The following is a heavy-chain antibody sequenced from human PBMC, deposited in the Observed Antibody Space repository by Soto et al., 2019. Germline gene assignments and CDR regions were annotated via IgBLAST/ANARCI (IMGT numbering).Heavy chain of an antibody. CDR3: ASGEYYYDSSGYPPPIDY. CDR1: GGSISSGGYS. V-gene: IGHV4-31*11. CDR2: IYYSGST. D-gene: IGHD3-22*01. Sequence: SETLSLTCAVSGGSISSGGYSWSWIRQPPGKGLEWIGYIYYSGSTYYNPSLKSRVTISVDTSKNQFSLKLSSVTAADTAVYYCASGEYYYDSSGYPPPIDYWGQGTLVTVSS. J-gene: IGHJ4*02.